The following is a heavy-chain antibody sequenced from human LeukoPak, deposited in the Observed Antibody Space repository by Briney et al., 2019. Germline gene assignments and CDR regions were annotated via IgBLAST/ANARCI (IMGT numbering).Heavy chain of an antibody. Sequence: NWIRQHPGKGLEWIGYIYYSGSTYYNPSLKSRVTISVDTSKNQFSLKLSSVTAADTAVYYCASNTYYYDSSVGYWGQGTLVTVSS. J-gene: IGHJ4*02. CDR3: ASNTYYYDSSVGY. V-gene: IGHV4-31*02. CDR2: IYYSGST. D-gene: IGHD3-22*01.